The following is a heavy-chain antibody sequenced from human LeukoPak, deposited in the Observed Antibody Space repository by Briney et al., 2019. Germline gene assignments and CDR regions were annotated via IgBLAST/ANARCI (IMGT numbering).Heavy chain of an antibody. J-gene: IGHJ4*02. V-gene: IGHV3-33*01. Sequence: GGSLSLSCAASGFTFSSFGMHWVRQAPGKGLEWVAVIWYDGSNKYYADSVKGRFTISRDNSENTVYLQMNSLRAEDTAVYYCARDQYSSYLSYFDYWGQGTLVTVSS. CDR2: IWYDGSNK. CDR1: GFTFSSFG. CDR3: ARDQYSSYLSYFDY. D-gene: IGHD4-11*01.